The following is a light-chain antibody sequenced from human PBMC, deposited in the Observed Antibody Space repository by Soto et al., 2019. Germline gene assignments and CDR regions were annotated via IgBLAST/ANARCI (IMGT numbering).Light chain of an antibody. CDR2: AAS. Sequence: AIQMTQSPSSLSASVGDRVTITYRASQGIRNDLGWYQQKPGKAPKLLIYAASSLQSGVPSRFSGSGSGTDFTLTISSLQPEDVATYYCLQDYNSLRTFGKGTKVEIK. CDR1: QGIRND. V-gene: IGKV1-6*01. CDR3: LQDYNSLRT. J-gene: IGKJ1*01.